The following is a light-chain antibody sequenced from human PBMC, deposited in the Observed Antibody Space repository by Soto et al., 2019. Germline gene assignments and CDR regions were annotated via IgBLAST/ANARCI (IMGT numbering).Light chain of an antibody. CDR3: SSYTSSSTLYV. CDR2: DVS. J-gene: IGLJ1*01. Sequence: QSALTQPASVSGSPGQSITISCTGTSSDVGGYNYVSWYQQHPGKAPKLMIYDVSNRPSWVSNRFSGSTSGNTAALTISGLQADDEADYYCSSYTSSSTLYVFGTGTKVTVL. V-gene: IGLV2-14*01. CDR1: SSDVGGYNY.